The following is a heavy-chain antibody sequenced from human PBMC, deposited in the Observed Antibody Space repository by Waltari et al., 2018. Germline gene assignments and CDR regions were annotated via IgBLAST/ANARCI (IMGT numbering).Heavy chain of an antibody. J-gene: IGHJ4*02. CDR2: INPNGGGT. Sequence: QVQLVQSGAEVKKPGASVKVSCKASGYTFTGYYMHWVRPASGKGREWMGRINPNGGGTNYAQKCQGRVTMTRDTSISAAYMELSRLRSDDTAVYYCARRLPGDYWGQGTLVTVSS. V-gene: IGHV1-2*06. CDR1: GYTFTGYY. CDR3: ARRLPGDY. D-gene: IGHD3-10*01.